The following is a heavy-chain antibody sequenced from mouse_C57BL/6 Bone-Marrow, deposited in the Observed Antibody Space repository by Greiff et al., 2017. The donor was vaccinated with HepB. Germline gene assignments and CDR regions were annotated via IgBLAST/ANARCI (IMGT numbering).Heavy chain of an antibody. V-gene: IGHV1-50*01. CDR2: IDPSDSYT. J-gene: IGHJ4*01. Sequence: QVQLKQPGAELVKPGASVKLSCKASGYTFTSYWMQWVKQRPGQGLEWIGEIDPSDSYTNYNQKFKGKATLTVDTSSSTAYMQLSSLTSEDSAVYYCARRDYGYDGYAMDYWGQGTSVTVSS. CDR3: ARRDYGYDGYAMDY. CDR1: GYTFTSYW. D-gene: IGHD2-2*01.